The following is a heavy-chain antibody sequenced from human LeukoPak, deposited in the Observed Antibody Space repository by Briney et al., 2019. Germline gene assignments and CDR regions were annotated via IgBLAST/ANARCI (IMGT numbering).Heavy chain of an antibody. Sequence: PGRSLRLSCAASGFTFSSYGMHWVRQAPGKGLEWVAVISYDGSNKYYADSVKGRFTISRDNSKNTLYLQMNSLRTEDTAVYYCAKGSAYFYDSGGYYDLMDVWGQGTTVIVSS. J-gene: IGHJ6*02. D-gene: IGHD3-22*01. CDR2: ISYDGSNK. CDR3: AKGSAYFYDSGGYYDLMDV. V-gene: IGHV3-30*18. CDR1: GFTFSSYG.